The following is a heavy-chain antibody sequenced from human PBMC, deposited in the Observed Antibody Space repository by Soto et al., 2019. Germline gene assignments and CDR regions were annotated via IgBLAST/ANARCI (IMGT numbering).Heavy chain of an antibody. D-gene: IGHD6-13*01. V-gene: IGHV4-4*02. CDR2: IYHSGST. Sequence: PSETLSLTCAVSGGSISSSNWWSWVRQPPGKGLEWIGEIYHSGSTNYNPSLKSRVTISVDKSKNQFSLKLSSVTAADTAVYYCARGRLSSSWYYFDYWGQGTLVTSPQ. CDR1: GGSISSSNW. CDR3: ARGRLSSSWYYFDY. J-gene: IGHJ4*02.